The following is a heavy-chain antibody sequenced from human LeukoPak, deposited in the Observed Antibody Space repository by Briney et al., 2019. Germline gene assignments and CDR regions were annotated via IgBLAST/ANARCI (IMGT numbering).Heavy chain of an antibody. V-gene: IGHV3-7*01. D-gene: IGHD2-15*01. CDR2: IKHDGAVT. CDR1: GFPFINHW. J-gene: IGHJ4*02. CDR3: VRDCRGWCSDMSHS. Sequence: PGGSLRRSCVASGFPFINHWMYWFRQTEKGLAWVAYIKHDGAVTVYVDSVKGRFTVSRDNAKNSLYLQMNNLRADDAAVYYCVRDCRGWCSDMSHSWGQGTLVTVSS.